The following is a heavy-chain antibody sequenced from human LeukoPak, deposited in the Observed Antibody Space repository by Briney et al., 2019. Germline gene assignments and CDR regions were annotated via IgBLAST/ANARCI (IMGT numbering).Heavy chain of an antibody. CDR3: ARQDYGDYAFDY. D-gene: IGHD4-17*01. V-gene: IGHV4-39*01. Sequence: KAGGSLRLSCAASGFTFSSYAMSWIRQPPGKGLEWIGNIYYSGSTYYNPSLKSRVTISVDTSKNQFSLKLSSVTAADTAVYYCARQDYGDYAFDYWGQGTLVTVSS. J-gene: IGHJ4*02. CDR1: GFTFSSYA. CDR2: IYYSGST.